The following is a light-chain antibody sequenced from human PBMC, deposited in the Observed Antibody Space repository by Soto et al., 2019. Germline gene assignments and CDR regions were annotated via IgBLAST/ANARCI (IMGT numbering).Light chain of an antibody. Sequence: IQMTQSPSSLAASVGDRVTITCRASQEVYAWLAWYQQKPGKAPKSLFYTASRLQTGVPSRFSGSGSGTDFTLTITNVQPEDFATYYCQQYSAYPITFGQGTRLEIK. CDR3: QQYSAYPIT. CDR2: TAS. V-gene: IGKV1D-16*01. CDR1: QEVYAW. J-gene: IGKJ5*01.